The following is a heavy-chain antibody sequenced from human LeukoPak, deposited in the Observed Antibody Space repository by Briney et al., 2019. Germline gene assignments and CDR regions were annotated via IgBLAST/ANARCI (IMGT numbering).Heavy chain of an antibody. CDR2: ISYDGSNK. D-gene: IGHD4-17*01. J-gene: IGHJ4*02. CDR1: GFTFSSYG. CDR3: AKEGYGDYAPFDY. Sequence: GRSLRLSSAASGFTFSSYGMHWVRQAPGKGLEWVAVISYDGSNKYYADSVKGRFTISRDNSKNTLYLQMNSLRAEDTAVYYCAKEGYGDYAPFDYWGQGTLVTVSS. V-gene: IGHV3-30*18.